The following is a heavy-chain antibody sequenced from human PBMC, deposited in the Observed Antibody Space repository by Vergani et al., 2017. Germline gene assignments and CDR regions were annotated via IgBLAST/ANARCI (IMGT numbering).Heavy chain of an antibody. CDR1: GYTFTDHY. J-gene: IGHJ6*04. V-gene: IGHV1-69-2*01. D-gene: IGHD4-11*01. CDR2: VDPEDDET. Sequence: EVQLVQSGAEVKKPGATMKISCKVSGYTFTDHYMHWVKQAPGKGLEGRVLVDPEDDETIYAEKFKGRVTIAADTSTDTAHLELSSLRSEDTAVYYCATRHTVTTGGMEVWGEGTTVIVSS. CDR3: ATRHTVTTGGMEV.